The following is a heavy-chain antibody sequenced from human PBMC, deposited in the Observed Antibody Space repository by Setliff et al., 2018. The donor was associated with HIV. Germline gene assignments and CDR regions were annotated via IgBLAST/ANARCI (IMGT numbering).Heavy chain of an antibody. V-gene: IGHV4-34*01. D-gene: IGHD1-7*01. J-gene: IGHJ5*01. CDR2: TNHSGST. CDR1: GGSFSDYY. Sequence: KASVTLSLTCAVYGGSFSDYYWSWIRQPPGKGLEWIGETNHSGSTNYNPSLKRRVTISVDTSKNQFSLKLNSVTAADTAVYYCARVRLELRQYWFDSWGQGSPVTVSS. CDR3: ARVRLELRQYWFDS.